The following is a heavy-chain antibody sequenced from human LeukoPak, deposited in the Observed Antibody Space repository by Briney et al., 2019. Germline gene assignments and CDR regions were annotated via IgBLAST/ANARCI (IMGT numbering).Heavy chain of an antibody. V-gene: IGHV3-23*01. J-gene: IGHJ4*02. D-gene: IGHD5-18*01. CDR3: TTAYSYTD. CDR2: ISGRGDNT. Sequence: GGSLRLSCAASGLTFSRYAMAWVRQVPGKGLDWVSSISGRGDNTDYADSVKGRFTISRDNSKNTLYLQMNSLKTEDTAVYYCTTAYSYTDWGQGTLVTVSS. CDR1: GLTFSRYA.